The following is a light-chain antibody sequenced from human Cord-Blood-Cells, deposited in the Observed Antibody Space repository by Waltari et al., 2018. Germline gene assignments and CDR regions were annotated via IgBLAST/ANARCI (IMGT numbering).Light chain of an antibody. CDR1: QSVSSSY. CDR2: GAS. Sequence: IVLTQSPDTLSLSPGERATLSCRASQSVSSSYLAWYQQKPGQAPSLLIYGASSRATGIPDRFSGRGSGTDFTLTISRLEPEDFAVYYCQQYGSSPLTFGGGTKVEIK. V-gene: IGKV3-20*01. J-gene: IGKJ4*01. CDR3: QQYGSSPLT.